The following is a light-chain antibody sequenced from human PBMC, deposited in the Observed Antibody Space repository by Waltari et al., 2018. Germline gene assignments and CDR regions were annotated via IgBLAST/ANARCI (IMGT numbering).Light chain of an antibody. Sequence: DIVMTQSPDSLAVSLGERVTINCKPSQTVLYSSNNKNYLAWYQQKPGQPPKLVIYWASTRESGVPDRFSASGSGTDFNFTISSLQAEDVAVYYCQQYYTSPYTFAQGTKLEI. CDR2: WAS. V-gene: IGKV4-1*01. CDR1: QTVLYSSNNKNY. J-gene: IGKJ2*01. CDR3: QQYYTSPYT.